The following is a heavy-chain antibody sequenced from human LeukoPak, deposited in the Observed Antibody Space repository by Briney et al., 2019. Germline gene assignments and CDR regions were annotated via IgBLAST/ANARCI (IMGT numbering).Heavy chain of an antibody. CDR1: GFTSSNTW. J-gene: IGHJ4*02. V-gene: IGHV3-15*01. CDR3: ATGAPSSGYLFDY. CDR2: IKSKKDGGTT. Sequence: PGGSLRLSCAASGFTSSNTWMSWVRHAPEKGLEWIARIKSKKDGGTTDYAAPGTGRFTISRDDSKNTLYLQMNSLKTEDTAMYYCATGAPSSGYLFDYWGQGTLVTVSS. D-gene: IGHD3-22*01.